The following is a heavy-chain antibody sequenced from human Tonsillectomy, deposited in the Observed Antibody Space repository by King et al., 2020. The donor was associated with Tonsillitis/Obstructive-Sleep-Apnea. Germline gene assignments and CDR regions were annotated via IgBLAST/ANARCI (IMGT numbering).Heavy chain of an antibody. CDR2: IYYSGST. D-gene: IGHD2-15*01. Sequence: VQLQESGPGLVKPSQTLSLTCTVSGGSISSGGYYWSWIRQPPGKGLEWIGYIYYSGSTYYNPSLTGRVTISVDTSKNQFSLKLSSVTAADTAVYYCARDRCSGGSCYPDYWGQGTLVTVSS. J-gene: IGHJ4*02. CDR3: ARDRCSGGSCYPDY. V-gene: IGHV4-31*03. CDR1: GGSISSGGYY.